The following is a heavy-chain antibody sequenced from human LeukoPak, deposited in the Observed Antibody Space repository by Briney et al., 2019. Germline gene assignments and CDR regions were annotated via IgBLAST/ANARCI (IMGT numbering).Heavy chain of an antibody. CDR3: AREDYDSSGTIFDY. D-gene: IGHD3-22*01. Sequence: PSETLSLTRTVSGGSISSYYWSWIRQPPGKGLEWIGYIYYSGSTNYNPSLKSRVTISVDTSKNQFSLKLSSVTAADTAVYYCAREDYDSSGTIFDYWGQGTLVTVSS. J-gene: IGHJ4*02. CDR2: IYYSGST. CDR1: GGSISSYY. V-gene: IGHV4-59*01.